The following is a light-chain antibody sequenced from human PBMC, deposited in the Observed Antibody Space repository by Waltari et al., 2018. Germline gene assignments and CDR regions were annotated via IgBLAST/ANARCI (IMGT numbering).Light chain of an antibody. CDR2: YT. Sequence: QSALSQPASVSGSPGQSITISCSGTNTHVGGSTFVSWYQQYPDKAPKFIIYYTDRPSGVSHRFSGSKFGNTASLTISGLQAEDEADYYCCSYTRSSTYVFGTGTKVTVL. CDR1: NTHVGGSTF. J-gene: IGLJ1*01. CDR3: CSYTRSSTYV. V-gene: IGLV2-14*03.